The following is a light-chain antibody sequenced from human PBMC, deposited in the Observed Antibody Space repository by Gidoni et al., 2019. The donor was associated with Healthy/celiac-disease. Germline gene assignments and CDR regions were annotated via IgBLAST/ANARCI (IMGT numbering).Light chain of an antibody. CDR1: QSVSSY. J-gene: IGKJ2*01. Sequence: EIVLTQSPATLSLSPGERATLSCRASQSVSSYLAWYQQKPGQAPRLLIYDASNRATGIPARFSGSGSGTDFTLTISSLEPEDFAVYYCQQRSNWPSMYTFGQGTKLENK. CDR3: QQRSNWPSMYT. V-gene: IGKV3-11*01. CDR2: DAS.